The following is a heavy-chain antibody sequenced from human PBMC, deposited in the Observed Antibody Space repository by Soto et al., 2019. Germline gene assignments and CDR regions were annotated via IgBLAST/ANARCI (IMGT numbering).Heavy chain of an antibody. CDR3: AREAVFYDSSGPNY. CDR2: INPNSGGT. CDR1: GYTFTGYY. V-gene: IGHV1-2*02. D-gene: IGHD3-22*01. Sequence: GASVKVSCKASGYTFTGYYVHWVRQAPGQGLEWMGWINPNSGGTNYAQKFQGRVTMTRDTSISTAYMELSRLRSDDTAVYYCAREAVFYDSSGPNYWGNETLATV. J-gene: IGHJ4*01.